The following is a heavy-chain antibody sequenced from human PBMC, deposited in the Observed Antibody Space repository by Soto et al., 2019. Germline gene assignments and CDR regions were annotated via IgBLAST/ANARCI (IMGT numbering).Heavy chain of an antibody. D-gene: IGHD4-17*01. CDR1: GFTFSSYA. V-gene: IGHV3-23*01. Sequence: PGGSLRLSCAASGFTFSSYAMSWVRQAPGKGLEWVSAISGSGGSTYYADSVKGRFTISRDNSKNTLYLQMNSLRAEDTAVYYCAKAPFNGYGDYVYWYFDLWGRGTLVTVSS. J-gene: IGHJ2*01. CDR3: AKAPFNGYGDYVYWYFDL. CDR2: ISGSGGST.